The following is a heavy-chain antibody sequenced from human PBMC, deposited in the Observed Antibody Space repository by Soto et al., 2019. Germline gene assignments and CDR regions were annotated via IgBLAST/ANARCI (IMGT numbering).Heavy chain of an antibody. D-gene: IGHD2-15*01. CDR3: ARAGYCSGGSCYRLGYYYGMDV. J-gene: IGHJ6*02. Sequence: QVQLVESGGGVVQPGRSLRLSCAASGFTFSSNGMHWVRQAPGKGLEWVAVIWYDGSNKYYADSVKGRFTISRDNSKNTLYLQKNSLRAEDTAVYYCARAGYCSGGSCYRLGYYYGMDVWGQGTTVTVSS. V-gene: IGHV3-33*01. CDR2: IWYDGSNK. CDR1: GFTFSSNG.